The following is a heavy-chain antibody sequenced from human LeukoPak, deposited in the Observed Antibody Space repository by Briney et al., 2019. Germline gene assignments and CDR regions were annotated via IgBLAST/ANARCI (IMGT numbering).Heavy chain of an antibody. CDR1: GGSISSGGYY. Sequence: TSETLSLTCTVSGGSISSGGYYWSWIRQHPGKGLEWIGYIYYSGSTYYNPSLKSRVTISVDTSKNQFPLKLSSVTAADTAVYYCARVLKPLRYFDYWGQGTLVTVSS. CDR3: ARVLKPLRYFDY. J-gene: IGHJ4*02. D-gene: IGHD4/OR15-4a*01. V-gene: IGHV4-31*03. CDR2: IYYSGST.